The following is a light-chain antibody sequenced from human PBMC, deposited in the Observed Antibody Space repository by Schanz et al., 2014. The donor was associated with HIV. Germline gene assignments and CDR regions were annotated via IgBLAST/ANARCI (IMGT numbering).Light chain of an antibody. CDR1: SSDVGSYNL. CDR3: CSYARRSTVL. Sequence: QSALTQPASVSGSPGQSITISCTGTSSDVGSYNLVSWYQQHPGKAPKLMIFEVTKRPSGVSYRFSGSKSGNTASLTISGLQAEDEADYYCCSYARRSTVLFGGGTKLTVL. J-gene: IGLJ2*01. CDR2: EVT. V-gene: IGLV2-23*02.